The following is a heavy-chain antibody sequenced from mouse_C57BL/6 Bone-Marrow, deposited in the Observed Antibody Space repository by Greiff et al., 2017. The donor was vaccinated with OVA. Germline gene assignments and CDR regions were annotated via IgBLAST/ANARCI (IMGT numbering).Heavy chain of an antibody. V-gene: IGHV5-6*01. CDR2: ISSGGSYT. CDR1: GFTFSSYG. J-gene: IGHJ2*01. CDR3: AKVLGRKLRPHFFDY. Sequence: EVKLVESGGDLVKPGGSLKLSCAASGFTFSSYGMSWVRQTPDKRLEWVATISSGGSYTYYPDSVKGRFTISRDNAKNTLYLQMSSLKSEDTAMYYCAKVLGRKLRPHFFDYWGQGTTLTVSS. D-gene: IGHD3-2*02.